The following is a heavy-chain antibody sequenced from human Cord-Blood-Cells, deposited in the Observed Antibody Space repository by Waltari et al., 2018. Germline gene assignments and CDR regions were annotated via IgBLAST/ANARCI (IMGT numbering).Heavy chain of an antibody. CDR1: GGSISSGHYY. D-gene: IGHD4-17*01. Sequence: QVQLQESGPGLVKPSQTLSLTCPVSGGSISSGHYYWRWIREPPGKGLEWIGYIYYSGSTYYKPSLKSRVTRSVDTSKNQFSLKLSSVTAADTAVYYCARGLHHYGDYEWFDPWGQGTLVTVSS. J-gene: IGHJ5*02. CDR2: IYYSGST. CDR3: ARGLHHYGDYEWFDP. V-gene: IGHV4-30-4*01.